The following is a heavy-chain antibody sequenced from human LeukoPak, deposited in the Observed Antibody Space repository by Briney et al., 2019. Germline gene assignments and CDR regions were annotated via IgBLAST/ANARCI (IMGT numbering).Heavy chain of an antibody. CDR2: IYYSGST. D-gene: IGHD2-8*01. J-gene: IGHJ6*02. V-gene: IGHV4-31*03. CDR3: ARAGNGGDYYYGMDV. Sequence: SQTLSLTCTVSGGSISSGDYYWTWIRQHPGKGLEWIGYIYYSGSTYYNPSLKSRVTISIDTSKNQFSLKLSSVTAADTAVYYCARAGNGGDYYYGMDVWGQGTTVTVSS. CDR1: GGSISSGDYY.